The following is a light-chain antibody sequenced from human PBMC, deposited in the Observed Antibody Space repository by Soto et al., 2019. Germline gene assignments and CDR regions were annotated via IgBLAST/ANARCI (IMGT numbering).Light chain of an antibody. CDR2: AAS. CDR1: QSVSTN. Sequence: VMTQSPVTLSVSPGERATLSCRASQSVSTNLAWYQHKHGQAPRLVIFAASTRATGIPARFSGSGSGTEFTLSISSLQSEDFAVYYCQQYNNWPPVTFGGGTKLEIK. J-gene: IGKJ4*01. CDR3: QQYNNWPPVT. V-gene: IGKV3-15*01.